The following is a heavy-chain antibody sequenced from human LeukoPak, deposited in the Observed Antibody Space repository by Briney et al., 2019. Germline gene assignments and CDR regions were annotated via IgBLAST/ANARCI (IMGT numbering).Heavy chain of an antibody. D-gene: IGHD3/OR15-3a*01. V-gene: IGHV3-53*01. Sequence: GGSLRLSCSASGFTFSSYAMHWVRQAPGKGLEWVSVIYSGGSTYYADSVKGRFTISRDNSKNTLYLQMSSLRAEDTAVYYCARAWYRFGQFDYWGQGTLVTVSS. CDR1: GFTFSSYA. CDR3: ARAWYRFGQFDY. CDR2: IYSGGST. J-gene: IGHJ4*02.